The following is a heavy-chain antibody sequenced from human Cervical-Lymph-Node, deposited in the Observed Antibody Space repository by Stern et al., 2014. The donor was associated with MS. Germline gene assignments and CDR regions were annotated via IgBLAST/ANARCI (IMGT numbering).Heavy chain of an antibody. J-gene: IGHJ4*02. CDR2: FNSDGSRT. Sequence: EVQLVESGGGLVQPGGSLRLSCAASGFTFSSYWMHWVRQAPGKGLVWVSRFNSDGSRTSYADSVKGRFTISRDNAKNTLYLQMNSLRAEDTAVYYCARGPNSSGWYRDFDYWGQGTLVTVSS. D-gene: IGHD6-19*01. V-gene: IGHV3-74*02. CDR1: GFTFSSYW. CDR3: ARGPNSSGWYRDFDY.